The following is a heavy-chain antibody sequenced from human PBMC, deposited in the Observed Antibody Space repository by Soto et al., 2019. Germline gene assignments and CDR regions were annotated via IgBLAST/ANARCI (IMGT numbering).Heavy chain of an antibody. V-gene: IGHV1-8*01. J-gene: IGHJ4*02. CDR3: ARGVTAGVDY. Sequence: QVQLVQSGAEVREPGASVKVSCKASGYSFTSLDINWVRQTAGQGLEWMGWMEPSSGKTGYAQKCHDRVTMTSDTSINTAYIELTTLTSDDTAFYCCARGVTAGVDYWGQGTLVTVSS. D-gene: IGHD1-26*01. CDR2: MEPSSGKT. CDR1: GYSFTSLD.